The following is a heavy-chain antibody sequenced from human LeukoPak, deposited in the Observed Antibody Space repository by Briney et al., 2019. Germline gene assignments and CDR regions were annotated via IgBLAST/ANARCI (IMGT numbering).Heavy chain of an antibody. CDR2: ISSGSSTI. D-gene: IGHD1-26*01. CDR1: GFTFSTYS. CDR3: ARDQGSLYYFDY. Sequence: GRSLRLSCAASGFTFSTYSMNWVRQDPGRGLEWVSYISSGSSTIFYADSVKGRFTISRDNAQNSLYLQMNSLRDEDTAVYYCARDQGSLYYFDYWGQGTLVTVSS. V-gene: IGHV3-48*02. J-gene: IGHJ4*02.